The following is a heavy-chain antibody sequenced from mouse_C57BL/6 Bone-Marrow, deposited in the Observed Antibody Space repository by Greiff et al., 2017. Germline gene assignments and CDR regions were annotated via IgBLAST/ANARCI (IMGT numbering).Heavy chain of an antibody. CDR1: GYTFTSYG. V-gene: IGHV1-81*01. D-gene: IGHD2-12*01. CDR2: IYPRSGNT. J-gene: IGHJ3*01. CDR3: ARRYDGLFAY. Sequence: VKLVESGAELARPGASVKLSCKASGYTFTSYGISWVKQRTGQGLEWIGEIYPRSGNTYYNEKFKGQATLTADKSSSTAYMELRSLTSEDSAVYFCARRYDGLFAYWGQGTLVTVSA.